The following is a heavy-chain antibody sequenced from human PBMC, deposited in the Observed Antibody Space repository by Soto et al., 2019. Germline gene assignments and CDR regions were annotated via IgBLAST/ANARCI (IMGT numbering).Heavy chain of an antibody. V-gene: IGHV4-30-2*01. D-gene: IGHD4-17*01. CDR2: IYHSGST. CDR3: ARVTYGDYLYYFDY. Sequence: PSETLSLTCAVSGGSISSGGYSWSWIRQPPGKGLEWIGYIYHSGSTYYNPSLKSRVTISVDRSKNQFSLKLSSVTAADTAVYYCARVTYGDYLYYFDYWGQGTLVTVSS. CDR1: GGSISSGGYS. J-gene: IGHJ4*02.